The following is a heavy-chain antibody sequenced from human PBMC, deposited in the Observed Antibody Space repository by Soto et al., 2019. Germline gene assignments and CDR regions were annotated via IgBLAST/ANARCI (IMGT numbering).Heavy chain of an antibody. Sequence: PGGSVRLSCAASGVTFSNYAMSWVRQAPGKGLEWVSVISGSGDSTYYADSVKGRFTISRDNSKNTLYLQMSSLRAEDTAVYYCAKDAYCSGGSCYYWGAFDIWGQGTMVTVSS. J-gene: IGHJ3*02. V-gene: IGHV3-23*01. CDR3: AKDAYCSGGSCYYWGAFDI. CDR2: ISGSGDST. CDR1: GVTFSNYA. D-gene: IGHD2-15*01.